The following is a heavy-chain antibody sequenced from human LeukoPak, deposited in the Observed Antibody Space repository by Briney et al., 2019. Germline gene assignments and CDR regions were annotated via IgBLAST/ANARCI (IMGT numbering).Heavy chain of an antibody. CDR2: ISGSGGST. Sequence: GGSLRLSCAASGFTFSSYAMSWVRQAPGKGLEWVSTISGSGGSTYYADSVKGRFTISRDNSKNTLYLQMNSLRAEDTAVYYCAKDPFSTVTTLGYWGQGTLVTVSS. J-gene: IGHJ4*02. D-gene: IGHD4-4*01. V-gene: IGHV3-23*01. CDR3: AKDPFSTVTTLGY. CDR1: GFTFSSYA.